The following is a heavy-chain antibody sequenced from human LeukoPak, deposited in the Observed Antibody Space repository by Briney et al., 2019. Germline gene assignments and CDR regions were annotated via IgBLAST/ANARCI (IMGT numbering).Heavy chain of an antibody. V-gene: IGHV1-8*01. CDR1: GYTFTSYD. J-gene: IGHJ5*02. CDR2: VNPNSGHT. D-gene: IGHD4-23*01. Sequence: ASVKASCKASGYTFTSYDINWVRQATGQGLEWMGWVNPNSGHTGFAQKFQGRVSMTTNTSISTAYMEVRSLKSEDTAVYYCARGPNKSDGGNSGSAWFDPWGQGTLVTVSS. CDR3: ARGPNKSDGGNSGSAWFDP.